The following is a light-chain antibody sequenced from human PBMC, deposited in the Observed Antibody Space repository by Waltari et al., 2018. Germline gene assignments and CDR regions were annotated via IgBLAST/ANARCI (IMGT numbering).Light chain of an antibody. CDR2: DVS. CDR1: DSDVGAYAF. J-gene: IGLJ1*01. CDR3: SSYTTSSAPGV. V-gene: IGLV2-14*03. Sequence: QSALTQPASVSGSPGQSITISCSGTDSDVGAYAFVSLYQPHPGKAPHLIIYDVSNRPSVISNRFSASKSGNTASLTISGLQAEDEADYYCSSYTTSSAPGVFGTGTRVTVL.